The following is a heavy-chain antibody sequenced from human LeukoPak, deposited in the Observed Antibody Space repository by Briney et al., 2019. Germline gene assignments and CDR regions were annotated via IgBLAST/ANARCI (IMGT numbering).Heavy chain of an antibody. CDR1: GGSFSGYY. D-gene: IGHD2-15*01. CDR3: ASVVLGYCSGGSCYSYWFDP. CDR2: INHSGST. Sequence: PSETLSLTCAVYGGSFSGYYWSWIRQPPGKGLEWIGEINHSGSTNYNPSLKSRVTISVDTSKNQFSLKLSSVTAADTAVYYCASVVLGYCSGGSCYSYWFDPWGQGTLVTVSS. V-gene: IGHV4-34*01. J-gene: IGHJ5*02.